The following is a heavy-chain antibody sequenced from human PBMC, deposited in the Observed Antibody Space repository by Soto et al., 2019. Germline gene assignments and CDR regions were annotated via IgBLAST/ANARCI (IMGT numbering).Heavy chain of an antibody. D-gene: IGHD6-19*01. J-gene: IGHJ4*02. Sequence: PGGSLRLSCAASGFTFSSYWMHWVRQAPGKGLLWVSRINIDGRSTSNADSVKGRFTISRDNAKNTLYLQMNSLREEDTAVYYCARDASFQWLAEPFDYWGQGTLVTVSS. CDR3: ARDASFQWLAEPFDY. CDR1: GFTFSSYW. V-gene: IGHV3-74*01. CDR2: INIDGRST.